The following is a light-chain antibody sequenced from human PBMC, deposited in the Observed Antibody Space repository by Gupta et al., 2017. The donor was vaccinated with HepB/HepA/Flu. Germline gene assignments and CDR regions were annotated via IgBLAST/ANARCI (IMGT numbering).Light chain of an antibody. Sequence: ELVLTQSPGTLSLYPGEGATLSCRASQSVSSDFLAWYQQKPGQAPRLLIYAASSRATGIPARFSGSGSGTDFTLTISRLEPEDFAVYYCQHYGSSLLTFGGGTKVEIK. CDR2: AAS. CDR1: QSVSSDF. V-gene: IGKV3-20*01. CDR3: QHYGSSLLT. J-gene: IGKJ4*01.